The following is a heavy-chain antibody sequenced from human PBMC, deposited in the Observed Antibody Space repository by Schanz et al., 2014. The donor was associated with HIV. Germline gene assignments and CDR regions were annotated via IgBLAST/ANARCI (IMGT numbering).Heavy chain of an antibody. CDR2: LNPKSGNT. Sequence: QVQLVQSGAEGKKPGASVKVSCKASGYTFTSYDINWVRQAAGQGPEWLAWLNPKSGNTGYTQKFQGRVIVTINPSRTVYLDLHDLPSDDTAVYYCASAGLWYKAGDYYGSAFDVWGRGTAVTVSS. V-gene: IGHV1-8*01. CDR1: GYTFTSYD. CDR3: ASAGLWYKAGDYYGSAFDV. D-gene: IGHD2-21*01. J-gene: IGHJ3*01.